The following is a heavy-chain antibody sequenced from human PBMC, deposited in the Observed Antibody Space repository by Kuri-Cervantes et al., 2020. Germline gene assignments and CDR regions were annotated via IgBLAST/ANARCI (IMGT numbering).Heavy chain of an antibody. CDR1: GYTFTGYY. V-gene: IGHV1-2*04. D-gene: IGHD2-15*01. CDR3: ARDRCGGSCYFDY. J-gene: IGHJ4*02. Sequence: ASVKVSCKASGYTFTGYYMHWVRQAPGQGLEWMGWINPNSGGTNYAQKFQGWVTMTRDTSISTAYMELSSLRSEDTAVYYCARDRCGGSCYFDYWAREPWSPSPQ. CDR2: INPNSGGT.